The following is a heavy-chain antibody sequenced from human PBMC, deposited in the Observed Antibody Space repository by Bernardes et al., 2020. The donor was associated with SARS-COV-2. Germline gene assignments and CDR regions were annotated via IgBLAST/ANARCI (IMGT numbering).Heavy chain of an antibody. V-gene: IGHV3-23*01. CDR3: ARPNNRRYIH. Sequence: GGSLRLSCAASGFTFSNFGMNWVRQAPGKGPEWVSRISGSGGNTYYADSVRGRFTISRDNSKNTLSLQMNSLRAEDTAVYYCARPNNRRYIHWGQGMLVTVSS. J-gene: IGHJ4*02. CDR1: GFTFSNFG. D-gene: IGHD5-18*01. CDR2: ISGSGGNT.